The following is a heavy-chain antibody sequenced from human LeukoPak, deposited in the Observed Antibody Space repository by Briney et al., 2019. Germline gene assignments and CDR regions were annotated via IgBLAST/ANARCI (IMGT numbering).Heavy chain of an antibody. J-gene: IGHJ3*02. V-gene: IGHV4-59*01. CDR1: GGSISSYY. CDR3: ARDLVTVTKGFDI. D-gene: IGHD4-17*01. Sequence: SETLSLTCTVSGGSISSYYWSWIRQPPGKGLEGIGYISYIGSTNYNPSLKSRVTISIDTSKNQFSLRVTSGTAADTAVYYCARDLVTVTKGFDIWGQGTVVSVSS. CDR2: ISYIGST.